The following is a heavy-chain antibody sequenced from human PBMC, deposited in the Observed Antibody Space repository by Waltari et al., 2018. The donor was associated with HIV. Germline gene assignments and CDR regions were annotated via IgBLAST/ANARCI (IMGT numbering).Heavy chain of an antibody. CDR2: INSEGSSI. CDR3: AREKLIAARPFDY. CDR1: GFTFSSYW. D-gene: IGHD6-6*01. V-gene: IGHV3-74*01. J-gene: IGHJ4*02. Sequence: EVQLVESGGGLVQPGGSLRLSCAASGFTFSSYWIHWVRQAPGRGLVWVTRINSEGSSIDYADSVKGRVTISRDTAKNMVYLQMNSLRAEDTAVYYCAREKLIAARPFDYWGQGTRVTVSS.